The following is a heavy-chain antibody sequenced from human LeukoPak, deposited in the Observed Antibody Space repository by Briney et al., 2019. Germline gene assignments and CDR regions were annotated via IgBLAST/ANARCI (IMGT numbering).Heavy chain of an antibody. J-gene: IGHJ4*02. CDR2: IYSGGST. CDR1: GFTVSSNY. CDR3: ARGYQLLWGMNYFDY. Sequence: PGGSLRLSCAASGFTVSSNYMSWVRQAPGKGLEWVSVIYSGGSTYYADSVKGRFTISRDNSKNTLYLQMNSLRAEDTAVYYCARGYQLLWGMNYFDYWGQGTLVTVSS. D-gene: IGHD2-2*01. V-gene: IGHV3-53*01.